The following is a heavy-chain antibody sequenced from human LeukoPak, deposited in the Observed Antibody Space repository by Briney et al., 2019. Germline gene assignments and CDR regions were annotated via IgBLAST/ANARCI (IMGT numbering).Heavy chain of an antibody. V-gene: IGHV3-23*01. CDR1: GFTFSNFA. CDR2: ITGSSGRT. D-gene: IGHD5-12*01. CDR3: AATIALP. J-gene: IGHJ5*02. Sequence: GGSLRLSCAASGFTFSNFAMSWVRQAPGQGLEWVSAITGSSGRTYYADSVKGRFTISRDNSKNTLYLQMNSLRAEDTAVYYCAATIALPWGQGTLVTVSS.